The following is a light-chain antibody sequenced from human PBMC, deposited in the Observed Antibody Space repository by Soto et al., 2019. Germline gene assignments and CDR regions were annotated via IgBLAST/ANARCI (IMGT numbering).Light chain of an antibody. CDR3: SSYAVSTLVV. CDR2: EVS. J-gene: IGLJ2*01. CDR1: SSDVGGYNY. Sequence: QSALTQPPSASGSPGQSVTISCTGTSSDVGGYNYVSWYQQHPGKAPKLMIYEVSKRPSGVPDRFSGSKSGNTASLTVSGLHAEDEADYYCSSYAVSTLVVFGGGTKLTVL. V-gene: IGLV2-8*01.